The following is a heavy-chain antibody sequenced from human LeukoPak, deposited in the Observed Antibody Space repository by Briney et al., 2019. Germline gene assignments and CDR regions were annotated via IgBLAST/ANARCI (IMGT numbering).Heavy chain of an antibody. CDR3: ARVGYCSGGSCYRYMDV. D-gene: IGHD2-15*01. J-gene: IGHJ6*03. V-gene: IGHV1-18*01. Sequence: GASVKVSCKASGYTFTSYGISWVRQAPGQGLEWMGWISAYNGNTNYAQKLQGRVTMTTDTSTSTAYMELRSLRSDDTAVYYCARVGYCSGGSCYRYMDVWGKGTTVTVSS. CDR1: GYTFTSYG. CDR2: ISAYNGNT.